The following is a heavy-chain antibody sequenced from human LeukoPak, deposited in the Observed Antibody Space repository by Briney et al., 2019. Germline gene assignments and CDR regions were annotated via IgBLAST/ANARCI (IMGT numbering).Heavy chain of an antibody. D-gene: IGHD2-21*02. CDR1: GGSIRSSYYY. CDR3: ARHTLVTAISTYNWFDP. Sequence: SETLSLTCTVSGGSIRSSYYYWGWIRQPPGKGLEWIGSIYDSGSTYYNPSLMSRVTISVDTSKNQFSLKLSSVTAADTAVYYCARHTLVTAISTYNWFDPWGQGILVTVSS. J-gene: IGHJ5*02. V-gene: IGHV4-39*01. CDR2: IYDSGST.